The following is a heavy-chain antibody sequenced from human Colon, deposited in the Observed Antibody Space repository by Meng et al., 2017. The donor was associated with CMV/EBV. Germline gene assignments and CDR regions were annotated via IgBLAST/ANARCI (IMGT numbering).Heavy chain of an antibody. D-gene: IGHD4/OR15-4a*01. CDR1: GDSISNYY. Sequence: VQVQEGGPGMGKPSEPLSLTCTVSGDSISNYYWSWIRQSPGKGLEWIGYIYSSGSTNYNPSLKSRVTISIDTSKNQFSLKLTSVTAADTAVYYCAKGRARNDYWFDPWGQGTVVTVSS. CDR2: IYSSGST. J-gene: IGHJ5*02. V-gene: IGHV4-59*01. CDR3: AKGRARNDYWFDP.